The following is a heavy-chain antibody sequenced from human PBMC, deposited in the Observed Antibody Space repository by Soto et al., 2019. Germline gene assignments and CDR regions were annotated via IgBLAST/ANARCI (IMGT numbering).Heavy chain of an antibody. CDR2: INHSGST. J-gene: IGHJ6*02. CDR1: VVSFSGYY. Sequence: SETLSLTCAFYVVSFSGYYWSCIRHPPGKWLEWIGEINHSGSTNYNPSLKSRVTISVDTSKNQFSLKLSSVTAADTAVYYCARGKSDYDILTGPKGTYSYYGMEVWGQGTTVIVSS. V-gene: IGHV4-34*01. D-gene: IGHD3-9*01. CDR3: ARGKSDYDILTGPKGTYSYYGMEV.